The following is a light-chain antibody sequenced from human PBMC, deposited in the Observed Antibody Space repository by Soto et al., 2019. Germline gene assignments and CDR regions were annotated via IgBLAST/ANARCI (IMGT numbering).Light chain of an antibody. CDR1: QSVSSSY. Sequence: EIVLTQSPGTLSLSPGERATLSCRASQSVSSSYLAWYQQKPGQAPRLLIYGASTRATGIPARFSGSGSGTEFTLTISRLQSEDFAVYYCQQRTNWPLSITFGQGTRREIK. CDR3: QQRTNWPLSIT. J-gene: IGKJ5*01. CDR2: GAS. V-gene: IGKV3D-20*02.